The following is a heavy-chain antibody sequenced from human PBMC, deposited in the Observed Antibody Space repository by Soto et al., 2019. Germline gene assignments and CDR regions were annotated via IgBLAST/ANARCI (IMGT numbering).Heavy chain of an antibody. CDR2: IYYRGST. CDR3: ARHAASEIYFDY. Sequence: SETLSLTCTVSGGSINNYYWSWIRQPPGKGLEWIGYIYYRGSTNYNPSLKSRVTISVDTSKNQFSLKLSSVTAADTALYYCARHAASEIYFDYWGQGTLVTVSS. J-gene: IGHJ4*02. D-gene: IGHD6-13*01. CDR1: GGSINNYY. V-gene: IGHV4-59*01.